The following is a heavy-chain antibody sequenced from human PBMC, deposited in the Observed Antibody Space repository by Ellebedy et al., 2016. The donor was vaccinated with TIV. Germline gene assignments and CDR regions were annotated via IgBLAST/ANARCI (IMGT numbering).Heavy chain of an antibody. J-gene: IGHJ6*02. D-gene: IGHD3-16*01. Sequence: GESLKISXAASGFTFSTYSMYWVRQAPGKGLEWVSVISYDGSNKYYADSVKGRFTISRDNSKNTLYLQMNSLRVEDTALYYCTKDVSPGGADVWGQGTTVTVSS. CDR1: GFTFSTYS. CDR2: ISYDGSNK. V-gene: IGHV3-30*04. CDR3: TKDVSPGGADV.